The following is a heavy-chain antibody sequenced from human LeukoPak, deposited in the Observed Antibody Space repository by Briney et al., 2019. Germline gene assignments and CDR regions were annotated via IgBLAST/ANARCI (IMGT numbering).Heavy chain of an antibody. CDR2: INPKSGNT. J-gene: IGHJ6*03. D-gene: IGHD3-16*01. CDR1: GYTFTSYD. CDR3: ARGILLSRLVYDYYYMDV. Sequence: ASVKVSCKSSGYTFTSYDINGVRQATGQGLEWMGWINPKSGNTGYAQMFQGRVTITRNTSLSTASMALSRRSSEDAAVYYCARGILLSRLVYDYYYMDVWGKGTTVTASS. V-gene: IGHV1-8*01.